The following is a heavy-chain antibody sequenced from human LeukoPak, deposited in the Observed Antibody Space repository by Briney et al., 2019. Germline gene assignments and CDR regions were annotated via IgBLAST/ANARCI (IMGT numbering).Heavy chain of an antibody. CDR1: GFSFGSFW. CDR3: VRDVGYFHFDS. J-gene: IGHJ4*02. Sequence: GGSLRLSCAASGFSFGSFWMTWIRQAPGKGLEWVGHINEDGSQTNYIDSVTGRFTISRDNTKDLLYLQMNSLRAEDTAVYFCVRDVGYFHFDSWGQGILVTVSS. D-gene: IGHD1-1*01. V-gene: IGHV3-7*01. CDR2: INEDGSQT.